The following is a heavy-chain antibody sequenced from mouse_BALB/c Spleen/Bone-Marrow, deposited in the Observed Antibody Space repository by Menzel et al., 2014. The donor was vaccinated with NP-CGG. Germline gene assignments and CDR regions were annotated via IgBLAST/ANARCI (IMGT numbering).Heavy chain of an antibody. CDR1: GFNIKDTY. CDR2: IDPANGNT. J-gene: IGHJ4*01. V-gene: IGHV14-3*02. D-gene: IGHD1-1*01. Sequence: EFQLQQSGAELVKPGASVKLSCTASGFNIKDTYMHWVKQRPEQGLEWIGRIDPANGNTKYDPKFQGKATITADTSSNTAYLQLSSLTSEDTAVYYCARYYYGSSYAMDYWGQGTSVTVSS. CDR3: ARYYYGSSYAMDY.